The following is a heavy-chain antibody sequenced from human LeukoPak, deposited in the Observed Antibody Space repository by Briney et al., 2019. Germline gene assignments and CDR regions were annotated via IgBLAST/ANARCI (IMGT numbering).Heavy chain of an antibody. J-gene: IGHJ4*02. D-gene: IGHD2-21*02. CDR2: IKQDGSEK. CDR3: ARDLPYCGGDCYSNPFDY. V-gene: IGHV3-7*01. Sequence: GGSLRLSCAASGFTFSSYWMSWVRQAPGKGLEWVANIKQDGSEKYYVDSVKGRFTISRDNAKNSLYLKMNSLRAEDTAVYYCARDLPYCGGDCYSNPFDYWGQGTLVTVSS. CDR1: GFTFSSYW.